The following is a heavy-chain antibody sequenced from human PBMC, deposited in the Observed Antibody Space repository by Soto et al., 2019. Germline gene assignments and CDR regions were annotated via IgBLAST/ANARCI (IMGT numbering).Heavy chain of an antibody. J-gene: IGHJ4*02. CDR2: ISAYNGNT. V-gene: IGHV1-18*01. CDR1: GYTFTSYG. CDR3: ATAPVQLVVVVAAEEY. Sequence: ASVKVSCKASGYTFTSYGISWVRQAPGQGLEWMGWISAYNGNTNYAQKLQGRVTMTTDTSTSTAYMELRSLRSDDTAVYYCATAPVQLVVVVAAEEYWGQGTLVTVSS. D-gene: IGHD2-15*01.